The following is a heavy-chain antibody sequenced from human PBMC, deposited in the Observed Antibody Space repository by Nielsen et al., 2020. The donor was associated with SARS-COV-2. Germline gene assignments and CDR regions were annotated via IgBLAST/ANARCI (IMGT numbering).Heavy chain of an antibody. CDR3: ARDGGHSYEY. CDR1: GFTFSSYW. V-gene: IGHV3-7*03. D-gene: IGHD5-18*01. CDR2: IKQDGSEK. J-gene: IGHJ4*02. Sequence: GESLKISCAASGFTFSSYWMSWVRQAPGKGLEWVANIKQDGSEKYYVDSVKGRFTISRDNAKNSLYLQMNSLRAEDTAVYYCARDGGHSYEYWGQGTLVTVSS.